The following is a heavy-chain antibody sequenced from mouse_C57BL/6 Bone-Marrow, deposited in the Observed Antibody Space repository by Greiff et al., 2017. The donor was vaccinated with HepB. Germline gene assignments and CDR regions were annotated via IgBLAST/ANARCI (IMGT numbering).Heavy chain of an antibody. J-gene: IGHJ4*01. CDR2: IYPGSGST. D-gene: IGHD2-4*01. Sequence: VQLQQPGAELVKPGASVKMSCKASGYTFTSYWITWVKQSPGQGLEWIGDIYPGSGSTNYNEKFKSKATLTVDTSSSTAYMQLSSLTSEDSAVYYCAREDYDGDYYAMDYWGQGTSVTVSS. CDR1: GYTFTSYW. CDR3: AREDYDGDYYAMDY. V-gene: IGHV1-55*01.